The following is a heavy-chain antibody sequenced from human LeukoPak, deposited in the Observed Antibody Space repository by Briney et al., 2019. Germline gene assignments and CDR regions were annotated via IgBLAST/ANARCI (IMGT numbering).Heavy chain of an antibody. CDR3: VSPGGFIYSYFDY. Sequence: PSETQTLTCTVSGGPISSSTAYWGWIRQPPGKGLEWIGSIYYSKNTYYNPSLKSRVTISADTSKNQFSLTLGSVSATDTAVYYCVSPGGFIYSYFDYWGEPWLVTVSS. CDR2: IYYSKNT. D-gene: IGHD2-8*02. CDR1: GGPISSSTAY. V-gene: IGHV4-39*01. J-gene: IGHJ4*01.